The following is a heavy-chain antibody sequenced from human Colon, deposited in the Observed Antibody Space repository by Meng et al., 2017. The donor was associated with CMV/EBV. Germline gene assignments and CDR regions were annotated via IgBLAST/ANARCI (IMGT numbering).Heavy chain of an antibody. D-gene: IGHD1-26*01. Sequence: GGSLRLSCKGSGYSFSTYWIVWVRQMPGKGLEWMGIIYPGDSDTKYSPSFQGQVTNSADKSISTAYLQWSSLKASDTAMYYCAKRRGGDTTPFDSWGQGTLVTVSS. CDR3: AKRRGGDTTPFDS. CDR2: IYPGDSDT. V-gene: IGHV5-51*01. CDR1: GYSFSTYW. J-gene: IGHJ4*02.